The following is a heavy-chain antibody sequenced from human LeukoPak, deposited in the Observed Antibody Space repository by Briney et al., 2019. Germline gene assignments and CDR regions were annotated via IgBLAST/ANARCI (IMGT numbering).Heavy chain of an antibody. CDR2: ISGSGGST. CDR3: AKDGDRIAVAGLDY. V-gene: IGHV3-23*01. D-gene: IGHD6-19*01. CDR1: GFTVSSNY. Sequence: GGSLRLSCAASGFTVSSNYMSWVRQAPGKGLEWVSAISGSGGSTYYADSVKGRFTISRDNSKNTLYLQMNSLRAEDTAVYYCAKDGDRIAVAGLDYWGQGTLVTVSS. J-gene: IGHJ4*02.